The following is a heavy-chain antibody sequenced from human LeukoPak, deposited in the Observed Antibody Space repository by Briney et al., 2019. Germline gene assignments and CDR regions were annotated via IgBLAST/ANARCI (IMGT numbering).Heavy chain of an antibody. D-gene: IGHD6-13*01. Sequence: SETLSLTCSVSGGSISTYYWSWIRQPPGKGLEWIGYIYYTGSSKYNPSLESRVTISVDTSKNQFSLKLSSVTAADTAVYYCARGVLVGAAETDYWGQGTLITVSS. CDR1: GGSISTYY. J-gene: IGHJ4*02. CDR3: ARGVLVGAAETDY. CDR2: IYYTGSS. V-gene: IGHV4-59*01.